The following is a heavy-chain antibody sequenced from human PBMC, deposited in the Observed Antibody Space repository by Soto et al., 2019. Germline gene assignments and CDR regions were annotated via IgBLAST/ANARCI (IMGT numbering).Heavy chain of an antibody. CDR1: WFHYSSYA. J-gene: IGHJ4*02. CDR2: ISGSGGST. CDR3: ASSIAVAGYFDY. Sequence: SLRLSCTASWFHYSSYAMSWVRQAPGKGLEWVSAISGSGGSTYYADSVKGRFTISRDNSKNTLYLQMNSLRAEDTAVYDCASSIAVAGYFDYWGQGTLGTVCS. D-gene: IGHD6-19*01. V-gene: IGHV3-23*01.